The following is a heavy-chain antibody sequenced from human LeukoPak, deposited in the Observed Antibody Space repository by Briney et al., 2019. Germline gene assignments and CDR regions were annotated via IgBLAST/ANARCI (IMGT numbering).Heavy chain of an antibody. V-gene: IGHV3-21*01. CDR3: ARDVSAAADPEDYYYYGMDV. Sequence: AGGSLRLSCAASGFTFSSYSMNWVRQAPGKGLEWVSSISSSSSYIYYADSVKGRFTISRDNAKNSLYLQMNSLRVEDTAVYYCARDVSAAADPEDYYYYGMDVWGQGTTVTVSS. CDR1: GFTFSSYS. D-gene: IGHD6-13*01. CDR2: ISSSSSYI. J-gene: IGHJ6*02.